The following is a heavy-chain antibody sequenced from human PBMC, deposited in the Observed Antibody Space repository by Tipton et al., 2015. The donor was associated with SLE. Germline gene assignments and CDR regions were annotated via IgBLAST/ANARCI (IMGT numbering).Heavy chain of an antibody. CDR2: TRNKANSYTT. D-gene: IGHD6-13*01. J-gene: IGHJ3*02. Sequence: SLRLSCAVSGFTFSDFEMKWVRQAPGKGLEWVGRTRNKANSYTTEYAASVKGRFTISRDDSKNSLYLQMNSLKTEDTAVYYCAREGALTAGASDIWGQGTMVTVSS. CDR1: GFTFSDFE. V-gene: IGHV3-72*01. CDR3: AREGALTAGASDI.